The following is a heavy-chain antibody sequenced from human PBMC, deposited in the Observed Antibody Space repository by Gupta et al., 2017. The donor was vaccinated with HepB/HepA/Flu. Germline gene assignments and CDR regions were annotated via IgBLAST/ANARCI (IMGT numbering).Heavy chain of an antibody. CDR2: RGSDLRT. D-gene: IGHD3-3*02. V-gene: IGHV3-23*01. CDR1: GFTFGGDA. Sequence: EVRLLESGGGLAQPGGSLRLSCAVSGFTFGGDAMAWVRQAAGKGPECVAGRGSDLRTHYGDSVRGRFTVSRDIATNTVYLQMHSLRPEDTAIYYCAKDLHFWSAMDVWGKGTTVIVSS. CDR3: AKDLHFWSAMDV. J-gene: IGHJ6*03.